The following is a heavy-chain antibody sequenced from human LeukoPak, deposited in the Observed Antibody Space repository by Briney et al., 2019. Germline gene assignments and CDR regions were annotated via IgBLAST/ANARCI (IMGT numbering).Heavy chain of an antibody. D-gene: IGHD2-2*01. V-gene: IGHV3-30*02. CDR2: IQFDGSYK. J-gene: IGHJ4*02. CDR1: GFPLGSSA. Sequence: GGSLRLSCASSGFPLGSSAMHLVRQTPGKGLEGVAFIQFDGSYKHYSDSVKGRFTISRDNSKNTLYLELNSLRPDDTAVYYCATHCSGTACHRDYWGQGTLVTVSS. CDR3: ATHCSGTACHRDY.